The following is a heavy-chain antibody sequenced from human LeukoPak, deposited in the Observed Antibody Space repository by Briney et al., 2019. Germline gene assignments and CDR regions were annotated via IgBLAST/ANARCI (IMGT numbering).Heavy chain of an antibody. J-gene: IGHJ5*02. CDR1: GYAIISGGFS. V-gene: IGHV4-30-2*01. CDR3: ARSRQASGLFSS. D-gene: IGHD3-10*01. CDR2: IYDRGPA. Sequence: PSQTLSLTCTVSGYAIISGGFSWNWIRQPPGKGLEWIGCIYDRGPAHYNPSPKSRFTISVDRPKNQFFLNVTSLTAADTAVYYCARSRQASGLFSSWGQGTLVVVSS.